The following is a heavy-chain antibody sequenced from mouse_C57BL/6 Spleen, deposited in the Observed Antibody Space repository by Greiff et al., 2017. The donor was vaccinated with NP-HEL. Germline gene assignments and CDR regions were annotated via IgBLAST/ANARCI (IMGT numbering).Heavy chain of an antibody. V-gene: IGHV14-2*01. Sequence: EVQLQQSGAELVKPGASVKLSCTASGFNIKDYYMPWVKQRTEQGLEWIGRIDPEDGETKYAPKFQGKATITADTSSNTAYLQLSSLTSEDTAVYYCARGGYSYGAYWGQGTLVTVSA. CDR3: ARGGYSYGAY. CDR2: IDPEDGET. J-gene: IGHJ3*01. D-gene: IGHD1-1*01. CDR1: GFNIKDYY.